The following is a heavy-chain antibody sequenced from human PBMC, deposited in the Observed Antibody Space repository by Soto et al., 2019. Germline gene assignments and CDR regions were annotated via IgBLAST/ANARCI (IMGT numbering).Heavy chain of an antibody. V-gene: IGHV5-51*01. CDR1: GYSFTSYW. CDR2: IYPGDSDT. D-gene: IGHD3-16*01. CDR3: ARHSLWGTGRTPVLDGSDY. Sequence: GESLKISCKGSGYSFTSYWIGWVRQMPGKGLEWMGIIYPGDSDTRYSPSFQGQVTISADKSISTAYLQWSSLKASDTAMYYCARHSLWGTGRTPVLDGSDYWGQGTLVTVSS. J-gene: IGHJ4*02.